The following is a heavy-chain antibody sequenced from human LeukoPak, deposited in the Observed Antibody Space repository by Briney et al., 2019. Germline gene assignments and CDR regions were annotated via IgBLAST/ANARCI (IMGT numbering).Heavy chain of an antibody. V-gene: IGHV4-59*01. CDR3: ARLNPRTGDAFGI. D-gene: IGHD3-10*01. CDR2: IYYSGST. Sequence: SETLSLTCTVSGGSISSYYWSWIRQPPGKGLEWIGYIYYSGSTNYNPSLKSRVTISVDTSKNQFSLKLSSVTAADTAVYYCARLNPRTGDAFGIWGQGTMVTVSS. J-gene: IGHJ3*02. CDR1: GGSISSYY.